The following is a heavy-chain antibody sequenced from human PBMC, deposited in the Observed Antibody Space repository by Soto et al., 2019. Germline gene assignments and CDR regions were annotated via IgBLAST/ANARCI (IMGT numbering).Heavy chain of an antibody. CDR1: GFTFSDYY. CDR3: ARDESRYDFWSGYGENWFDP. CDR2: ISSSGSTI. D-gene: IGHD3-3*01. V-gene: IGHV3-11*01. Sequence: GGSLRLSCAASGFTFSDYYMSWIRQAPGKGLEWVSYISSSGSTIYYADSVKGRFTISRDNAKNSLYLQMNSLRAEDTAVYYCARDESRYDFWSGYGENWFDPWGQGTLVTVS. J-gene: IGHJ5*02.